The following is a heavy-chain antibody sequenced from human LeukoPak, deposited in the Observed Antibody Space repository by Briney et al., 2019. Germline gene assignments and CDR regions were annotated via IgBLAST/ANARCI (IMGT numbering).Heavy chain of an antibody. D-gene: IGHD3-9*01. CDR2: IYYSGST. CDR1: GGSISSSSYY. Sequence: NPSETLSLTCTVSGGSISSSSYYWGWIRQPPGKGLEWIGSIYYSGSTYYNPSLKSRVTISVDTSKNQFSLKLSSVTAADTAVYYCARIYGILTGRDWGQGTLVTVSS. J-gene: IGHJ4*02. V-gene: IGHV4-39*01. CDR3: ARIYGILTGRD.